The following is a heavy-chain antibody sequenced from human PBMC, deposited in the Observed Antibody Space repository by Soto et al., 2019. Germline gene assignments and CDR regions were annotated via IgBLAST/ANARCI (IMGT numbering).Heavy chain of an antibody. D-gene: IGHD6-13*01. J-gene: IGHJ5*02. CDR1: GGSISSGGYY. V-gene: IGHV4-31*03. CDR2: IYYSGST. CDR3: ARGIAAAGTNWFDP. Sequence: SETLSLTCTVSGGSISSGGYYWSWIRQHPGKGLEWIGYIYYSGSTYYNPSLKSRVTISVGTSKNQFSLKLSSVTAADTAVYYCARGIAAAGTNWFDPWGQGTLVTVSS.